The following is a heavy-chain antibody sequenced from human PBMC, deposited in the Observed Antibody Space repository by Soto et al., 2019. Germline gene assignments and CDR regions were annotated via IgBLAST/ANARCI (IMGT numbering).Heavy chain of an antibody. CDR2: LSYAGTNK. CDR3: ARDRAVYSHSWRGSRWMFGMHV. V-gene: IGHV3-30*04. D-gene: IGHD3-3*02. J-gene: IGHJ6*02. Sequence: PGRSPRLSCAASGFTFSSYAMNCVRQGPGKGLEWVEVLSYAGTNKYYADSVKGRFTISRDNSKNTLYLQMNSLRAEDTAVYYCARDRAVYSHSWRGSRWMFGMHVRGHLTTLTL. CDR1: GFTFSSYA.